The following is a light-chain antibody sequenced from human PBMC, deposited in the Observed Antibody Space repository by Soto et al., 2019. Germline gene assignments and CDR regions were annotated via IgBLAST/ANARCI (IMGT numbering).Light chain of an antibody. V-gene: IGKV3-15*01. CDR1: QSVSND. J-gene: IGKJ5*01. CDR2: GAS. Sequence: EIVMTQSPATLSVSPGGIATLSCGASQSVSNDLAWYQQKPGQAPRLLTYGASTRATGTPARFSASGSGTEFTLSISSLQSEDFAVYYCQQYKNWPLFGQGTRLEIK. CDR3: QQYKNWPL.